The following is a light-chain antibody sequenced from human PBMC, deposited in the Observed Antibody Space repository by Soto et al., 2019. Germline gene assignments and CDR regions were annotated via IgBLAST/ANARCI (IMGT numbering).Light chain of an antibody. CDR3: SSSTSCSTLFV. Sequence: QSALTQPASVSGSPGQSITISCTGTSSDVGGYNYVSWYQQHPGKAPKLMIYDVSNRPSGVSNRFSGSKSGNTASLTISGLQAEDEAEYYCSSSTSCSTLFVFGTGTKVTVL. V-gene: IGLV2-14*01. CDR1: SSDVGGYNY. CDR2: DVS. J-gene: IGLJ1*01.